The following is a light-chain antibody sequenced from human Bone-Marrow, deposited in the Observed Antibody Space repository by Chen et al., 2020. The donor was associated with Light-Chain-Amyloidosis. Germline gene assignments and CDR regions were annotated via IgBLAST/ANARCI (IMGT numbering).Light chain of an antibody. CDR3: SSYTITNTLV. Sequence: QSALTQPASVSGSPGPSITISCPGTSSDVGGDNHVSWYQQHPDKAPKLMIYEVTTRPSWVPDRFAGSTSDNTAYLTISGLQTEDEADYFCSSYTITNTLVFGSGTRVTVL. V-gene: IGLV2-14*01. J-gene: IGLJ1*01. CDR1: SSDVGGDNH. CDR2: EVT.